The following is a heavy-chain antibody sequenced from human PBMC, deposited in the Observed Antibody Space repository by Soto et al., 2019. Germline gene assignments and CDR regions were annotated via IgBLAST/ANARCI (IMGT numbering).Heavy chain of an antibody. V-gene: IGHV4-34*01. Sequence: PSETLSLTCAVYGGSFSGYYWSWIRQPPGKGLEWIGEINHSGSTNYNPSLKSRVTISVDTSKNQFSLKLSSVTAADTAVYYCARLAGYYDSSGPDASDYWGQGTLVTVSS. CDR3: ARLAGYYDSSGPDASDY. CDR2: INHSGST. J-gene: IGHJ4*02. D-gene: IGHD3-22*01. CDR1: GGSFSGYY.